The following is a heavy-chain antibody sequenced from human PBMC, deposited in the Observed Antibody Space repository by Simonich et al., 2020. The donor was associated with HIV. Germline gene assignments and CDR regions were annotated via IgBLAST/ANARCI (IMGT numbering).Heavy chain of an antibody. V-gene: IGHV3-33*08. J-gene: IGHJ5*02. CDR1: GFTFSSYG. D-gene: IGHD6-6*01. CDR3: ARANWEAPSSNSSGAYNWFDP. CDR2: IWYDRSKQ. Sequence: QVQLVESGGGVVQPGRSLRLSCAASGFTFSSYGMHWVRQAPGKGLEWVALIWYDRSKQYYADSVKGRFTISRDNAKNSLYLQMNSLRAEDTAVYYCARANWEAPSSNSSGAYNWFDPWGQGTLVTVSS.